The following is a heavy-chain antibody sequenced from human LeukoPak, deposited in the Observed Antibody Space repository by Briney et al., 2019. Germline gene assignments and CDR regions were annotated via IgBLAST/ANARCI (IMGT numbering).Heavy chain of an antibody. CDR1: GGSISSSSYY. Sequence: SETLSLTCTVSGGSISSSSYYWGWIRQPPGKGLEWIGSIYYSGSTYYNPSLKSRVTISVDTSKNQFSPKLSSVTAADTAVYYCARNPDTAVAGFDYWGQGTLVTVSS. CDR2: IYYSGST. J-gene: IGHJ4*02. V-gene: IGHV4-39*07. D-gene: IGHD6-19*01. CDR3: ARNPDTAVAGFDY.